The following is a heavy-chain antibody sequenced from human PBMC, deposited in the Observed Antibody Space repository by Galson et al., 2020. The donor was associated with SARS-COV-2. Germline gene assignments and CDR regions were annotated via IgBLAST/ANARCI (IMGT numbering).Heavy chain of an antibody. CDR1: GDSISSGDYY. CDR2: IYQSGNT. J-gene: IGHJ4*02. D-gene: IGHD3-10*01. V-gene: IGHV4-30-4*01. Sequence: SETLSLTCTVSGDSISSGDYYWNWIRQPPGKGLEWIGYIYQSGNTYYNPSLKSRVTVSVDTSKNQFSLKLSSVTAADTAVYYCVYGSGSYSFDYWGQGTLVTVSS. CDR3: VYGSGSYSFDY.